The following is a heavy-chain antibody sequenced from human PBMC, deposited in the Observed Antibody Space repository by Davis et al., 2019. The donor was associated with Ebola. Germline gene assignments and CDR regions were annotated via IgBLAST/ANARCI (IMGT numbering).Heavy chain of an antibody. CDR1: GGSFSGYY. J-gene: IGHJ6*02. V-gene: IGHV4-34*01. Sequence: SETLSLTCAVSGGSFSGYYWSWIRQPPGKGLEWIGEINHSGSTNYNPSLKSRVTISVDPSKNQFSLKLSSVTAADTAVYYCAREVGYYGSGSPSGAYYCYNGMDVWGQGTTVTVSS. CDR3: AREVGYYGSGSPSGAYYCYNGMDV. D-gene: IGHD3-10*01. CDR2: INHSGST.